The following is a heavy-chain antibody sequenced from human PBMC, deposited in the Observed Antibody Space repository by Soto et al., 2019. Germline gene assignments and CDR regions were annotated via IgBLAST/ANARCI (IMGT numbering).Heavy chain of an antibody. J-gene: IGHJ4*02. V-gene: IGHV4-39*01. D-gene: IGHD2-8*01. CDR3: VSQRTSVLTKAYFDY. CDR1: VGSVSNSNYY. CDR2: VYCRGRS. Sequence: SEALSVTCTFSVGSVSNSNYYLGWIRQSPEKGLEWLGSVYCRGRSYSKSSVKSRVTISGDTSKNQFSLNLNSVTASDTAVYFCVSQRTSVLTKAYFDYWGPGAMVTVSS.